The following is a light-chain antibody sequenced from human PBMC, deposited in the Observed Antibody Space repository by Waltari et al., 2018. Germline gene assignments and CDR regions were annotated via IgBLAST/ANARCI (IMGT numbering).Light chain of an antibody. Sequence: IVLTQSPGTPPLSPGESTTLPCRASQSVTSRYIAWYQQKPGQPPRLLFYGASSSATGIPDRFSGSGSGTDFTLTISRLEPEDFAVYYCHQYGSSPYIFGQGTKLEIK. V-gene: IGKV3-20*01. CDR2: GAS. CDR1: QSVTSRY. CDR3: HQYGSSPYI. J-gene: IGKJ2*01.